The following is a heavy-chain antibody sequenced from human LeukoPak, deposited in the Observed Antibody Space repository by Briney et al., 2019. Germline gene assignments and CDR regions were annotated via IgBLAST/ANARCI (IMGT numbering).Heavy chain of an antibody. Sequence: GASAKVSCKVSGYTLTELSMHWVRQAPGKGLEWMGGFDPEDGETIYAQKFQGRVTMTEDTSTDTAYMELSSLRSEDTAVYYCATDPFSSSWFGPGDYWGQGTLVTVSS. CDR3: ATDPFSSSWFGPGDY. J-gene: IGHJ4*02. CDR2: FDPEDGET. CDR1: GYTLTELS. V-gene: IGHV1-24*01. D-gene: IGHD6-13*01.